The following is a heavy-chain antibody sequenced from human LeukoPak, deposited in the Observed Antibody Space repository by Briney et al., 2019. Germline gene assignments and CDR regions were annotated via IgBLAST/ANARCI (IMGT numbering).Heavy chain of an antibody. CDR1: GGSISSGSYY. J-gene: IGHJ4*02. CDR2: IYTSGST. V-gene: IGHV4-61*02. CDR3: ARGITIFGVVTAFFDY. Sequence: SETLSLTCTVSGGSISSGSYYWSWIRQPAGKGLEWIGRIYTSGSTNYNPSLKSRVTISVDTSKNQFSLKLSSVTAADTAVYYCARGITIFGVVTAFFDYWGQGTLATVSS. D-gene: IGHD3-3*01.